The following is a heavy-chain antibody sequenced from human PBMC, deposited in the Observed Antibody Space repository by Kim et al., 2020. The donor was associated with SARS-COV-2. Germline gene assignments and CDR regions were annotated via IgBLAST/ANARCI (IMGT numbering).Heavy chain of an antibody. V-gene: IGHV1-2*06. CDR3: ARDPYYYDNHGSQDIDY. Sequence: PSVKVSCKASGYTFTAYYMHWVRQAPGQGLEWMGRINPNSGVTHYAQKFQGRVTLTRDTSINTAYMELTRLRSDDTAVYYCARDPYYYDNHGSQDIDYWG. D-gene: IGHD3-22*01. CDR1: GYTFTAYY. J-gene: IGHJ4*01. CDR2: INPNSGVT.